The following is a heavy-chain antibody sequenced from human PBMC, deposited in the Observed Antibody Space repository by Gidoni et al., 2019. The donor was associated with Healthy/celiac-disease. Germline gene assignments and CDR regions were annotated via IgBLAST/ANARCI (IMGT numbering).Heavy chain of an antibody. CDR1: GLTVSSNY. D-gene: IGHD2-15*01. V-gene: IGHV3-66*01. CDR2: IYSGGST. J-gene: IGHJ3*02. Sequence: EGQLVECGGGWVKHGGSLSLSCAASGLTVSSNYMSWVRQAPGMGLEWVSVIYSGGSTYYADSVKGRFTISRDNSKNTLYLQMNSLRAEDTAVYYCASPKEEVVDAFDIWGQGTMVTVSS. CDR3: ASPKEEVVDAFDI.